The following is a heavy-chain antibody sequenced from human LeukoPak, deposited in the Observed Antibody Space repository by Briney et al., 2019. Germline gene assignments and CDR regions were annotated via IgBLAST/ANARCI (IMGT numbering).Heavy chain of an antibody. J-gene: IGHJ4*02. Sequence: ASVKVSCKASGYTFSGYYMHWVRQAPGQGLEWVGWINPNSGGTNYAQKLQGRVTMTTDTSTSTAYMELRSLRSDDTAVYYCARDLRFYGSGSYYLSYYFDYWGQGTLVTVSS. V-gene: IGHV1-2*02. CDR3: ARDLRFYGSGSYYLSYYFDY. CDR2: INPNSGGT. CDR1: GYTFSGYY. D-gene: IGHD3-10*01.